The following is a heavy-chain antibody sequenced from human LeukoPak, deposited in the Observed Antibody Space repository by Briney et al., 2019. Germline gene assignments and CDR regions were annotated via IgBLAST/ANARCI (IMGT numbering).Heavy chain of an antibody. CDR1: GFTFSSYS. J-gene: IGHJ4*02. Sequence: GGSLRLSCAASGFTFSSYSMNWVRQAPGKGLEWVAVISYDGSREDYADSVKGRLTISRDNSKNTVNLQMNSLRAEDTAVYYCAKDYEAYCGGDCSSFFDYWGQGTLVTVSS. CDR3: AKDYEAYCGGDCSSFFDY. V-gene: IGHV3-30*18. CDR2: ISYDGSRE. D-gene: IGHD2-21*02.